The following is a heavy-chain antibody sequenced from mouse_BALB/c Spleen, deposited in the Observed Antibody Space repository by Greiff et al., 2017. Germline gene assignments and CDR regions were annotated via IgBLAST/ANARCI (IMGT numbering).Heavy chain of an antibody. Sequence: DVMLVESGGGLVKPGGSLKLSCAASGFTFSSYAMSWVRQTPEKRLEWVASISSGGSTYYPDSVKGRFTISRDNARNILYLQMSSLRSEDTAMYYCARDYYGSSYRAMDYWGQGTSVTVSA. CDR1: GFTFSSYA. CDR2: ISSGGST. D-gene: IGHD1-1*01. CDR3: ARDYYGSSYRAMDY. J-gene: IGHJ4*01. V-gene: IGHV5-6-5*01.